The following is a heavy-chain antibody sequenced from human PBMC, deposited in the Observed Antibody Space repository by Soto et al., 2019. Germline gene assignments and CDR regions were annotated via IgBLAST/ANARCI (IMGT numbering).Heavy chain of an antibody. CDR2: ISYDGRNK. J-gene: IGHJ4*02. CDR1: GFTFSSYG. CDR3: AKLTEVGAPKDYFDY. D-gene: IGHD1-26*01. Sequence: VQLVESGGGVVQPGRSLRLSCAASGFTFSSYGMHWVRQAPGKGLERVAVISYDGRNKYYAASVKGRFTISRDNSKNTLYLQMNSLRAEDTAVYYCAKLTEVGAPKDYFDYWGQGTLVTVSS. V-gene: IGHV3-30*18.